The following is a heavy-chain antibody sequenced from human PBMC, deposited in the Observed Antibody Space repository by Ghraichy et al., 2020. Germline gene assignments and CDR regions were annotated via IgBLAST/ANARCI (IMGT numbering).Heavy chain of an antibody. CDR1: GFTFSSYA. CDR2: ISSNGGST. Sequence: GESLNISCSASGFTFSSYAMHWVRQAPGKGLEYVSAISSNGGSTYYADSVKGRFTISRDNSKNTLYLQMSSLRAEDTAVYYCVKDSRLTYYDFWSGYFGGPFDYWGQGTLVTVSS. D-gene: IGHD3-3*01. V-gene: IGHV3-64D*06. J-gene: IGHJ4*02. CDR3: VKDSRLTYYDFWSGYFGGPFDY.